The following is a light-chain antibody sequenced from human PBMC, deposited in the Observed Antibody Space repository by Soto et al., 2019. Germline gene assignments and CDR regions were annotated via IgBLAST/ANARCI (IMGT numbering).Light chain of an antibody. CDR1: QSFSSW. CDR2: KAS. V-gene: IGKV1-5*03. Sequence: DIQMTQSPSTLSASVGDRVTITCRASQSFSSWLAWYQRKPGKAPKLLIYKASSLESGVPSRFSGSGSVTEFTLTISSLQPDDFATYYCQQYNSYSSGTFGQGTKVDIK. J-gene: IGKJ1*01. CDR3: QQYNSYSSGT.